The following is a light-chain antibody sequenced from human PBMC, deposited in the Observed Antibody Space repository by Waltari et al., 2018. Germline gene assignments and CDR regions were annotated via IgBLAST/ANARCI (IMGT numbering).Light chain of an antibody. CDR1: XSVSNN. V-gene: IGKV3D-15*01. CDR2: DAS. Sequence: EIMMTQSPATLSASPEESVTLXCRASXSVSNNLAWYQQKPGQAPRLLIYDASTRATGIPARFSGSGSGTEXTXTIXSLQSEDXAXXXCXHYNHWPRTFGXXXKXE. CDR3: XHYNHWPRT. J-gene: IGKJ1*01.